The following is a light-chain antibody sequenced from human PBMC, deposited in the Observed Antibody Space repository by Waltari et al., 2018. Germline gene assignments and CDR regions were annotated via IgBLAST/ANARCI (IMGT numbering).Light chain of an antibody. CDR2: DAS. V-gene: IGKV3-11*01. CDR1: QSVGTY. CDR3: QQRRNWPLT. Sequence: EIVLTQSPAILSFSPGERASLSCRTSQSVGTYLAWYQQRPGQSPRLLIYDASYRATGIPDRFRGSGSETDFTLTSSSLQPEDFAVYDCQQRRNWPLTFGGGTRVEI. J-gene: IGKJ4*01.